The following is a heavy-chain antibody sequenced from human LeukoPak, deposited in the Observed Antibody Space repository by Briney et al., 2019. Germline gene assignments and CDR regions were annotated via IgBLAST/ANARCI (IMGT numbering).Heavy chain of an antibody. CDR2: ISGYNGNT. J-gene: IGHJ5*02. Sequence: ASVKVSCKASGYTFTSYGISWVRQAPGQGLEWMGWISGYNGNTNYAQKFQGRVTMTTDTSTSTVYMELRSLRSDDTAVYYCTRRANGRRYNWFDTWGQGTLVTVSS. D-gene: IGHD2-8*01. V-gene: IGHV1-18*01. CDR3: TRRANGRRYNWFDT. CDR1: GYTFTSYG.